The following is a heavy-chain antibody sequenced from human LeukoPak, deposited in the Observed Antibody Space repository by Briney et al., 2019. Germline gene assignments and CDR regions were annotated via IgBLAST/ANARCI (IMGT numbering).Heavy chain of an antibody. CDR1: GFTFSSYA. Sequence: GGSLRLSCAASGFTFSSYAMSWVRQAPGKGLEWVSAISGSGGSTYYADSVKGRFTISRDNSKNTLYLQMNSLRAEDTAVYYCAKCSTIRFLDWVCYYMDVWGKGTTVTVSS. CDR2: ISGSGGST. D-gene: IGHD3-3*01. CDR3: AKCSTIRFLDWVCYYMDV. V-gene: IGHV3-23*01. J-gene: IGHJ6*03.